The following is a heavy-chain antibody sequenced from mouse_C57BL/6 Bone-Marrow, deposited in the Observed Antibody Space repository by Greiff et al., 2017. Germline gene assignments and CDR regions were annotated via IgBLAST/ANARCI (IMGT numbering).Heavy chain of an antibody. CDR1: GYTFTSYD. D-gene: IGHD1-1*01. V-gene: IGHV1-85*01. J-gene: IGHJ1*03. CDR3: ARDYGSSCWYFDD. CDR2: IYPGDGST. Sequence: VKLMESGPELVKPGASVKLSCKASGYTFTSYDINWVKQRPGQGLEWIGWIYPGDGSTKYNEKFKGKATLTVDTSSSSAYMERHSLTSEDSAVYFCARDYGSSCWYFDDWGTGTTLTVSS.